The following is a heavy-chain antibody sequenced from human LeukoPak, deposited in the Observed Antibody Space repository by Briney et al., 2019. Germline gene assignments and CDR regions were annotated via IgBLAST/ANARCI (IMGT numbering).Heavy chain of an antibody. CDR1: EFTFGNSY. V-gene: IGHV3-23*01. CDR2: ISGVGLGR. Sequence: GGSLRLSCAASEFTFGNSYMSWVRQTLGKGLEWVSSISGVGLGRWYADSERGRFTISRDKPRNTLYQQQNSLLVDDTAVYYCAKGPNFGSWRALDYWGQGSLVTVSS. J-gene: IGHJ4*02. CDR3: AKGPNFGSWRALDY. D-gene: IGHD3-10*01.